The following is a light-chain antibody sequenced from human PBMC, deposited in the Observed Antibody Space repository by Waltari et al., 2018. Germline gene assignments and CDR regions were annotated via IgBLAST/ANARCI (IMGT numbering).Light chain of an antibody. J-gene: IGLJ2*01. CDR1: ALPKQF. CDR2: KDT. CDR3: QSGDSSGVVV. V-gene: IGLV3-25*03. Sequence: SYELTQPPSVSVSPGQTARITCSGDALPKQFAFWYQQKSGQAPVVVIYKDTERPSGIPDRISGSISGTTVTLTISGAQAEDEADYYCQSGDSSGVVVFGGGTKLTVL.